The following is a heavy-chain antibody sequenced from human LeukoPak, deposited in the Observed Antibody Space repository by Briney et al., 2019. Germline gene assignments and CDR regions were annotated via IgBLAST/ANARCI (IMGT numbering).Heavy chain of an antibody. CDR1: GYTFTGYY. J-gene: IGHJ6*03. CDR2: INPNSGGT. D-gene: IGHD3-3*01. Sequence: ASVKVSCKASGYTFTGYYMHWVRQAPGQGLEWMGWINPNSGGTNYAQKFQGRVTMTRDTSISTAYMELSRLRSDDTAVYYCAREKYYDFWSGYPGYYYYYMDVWGKGTTVTVSS. CDR3: AREKYYDFWSGYPGYYYYYMDV. V-gene: IGHV1-2*02.